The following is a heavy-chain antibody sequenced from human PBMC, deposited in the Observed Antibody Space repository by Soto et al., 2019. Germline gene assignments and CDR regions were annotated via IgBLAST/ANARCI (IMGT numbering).Heavy chain of an antibody. CDR1: GGTFSSYP. D-gene: IGHD6-19*01. Sequence: QVQLVQSGAEVKKPGSSVKVSCKASGGTFSSYPISWVRQAPGQGLEWMGRIIPILGIANYAQKFQGRVTITADKSASTAHMELSSLRSEDTDVYYCARDRAVYWFDPWGQGTLVTVSS. V-gene: IGHV1-69*04. CDR2: IIPILGIA. J-gene: IGHJ5*02. CDR3: ARDRAVYWFDP.